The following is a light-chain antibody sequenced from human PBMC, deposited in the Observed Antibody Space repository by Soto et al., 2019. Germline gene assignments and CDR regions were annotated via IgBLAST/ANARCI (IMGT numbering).Light chain of an antibody. V-gene: IGKV3-20*01. CDR3: QQYGSSPYT. Sequence: EIVLTQAPGTQSLSPGERATLSCRASQSVSSSYLAWYQQKPGQAPRLLIYGASSRATGIPDRFSGSGSGTDFTLTISRLEPEDSAVYYCQQYGSSPYTFGQGTKLEIK. CDR1: QSVSSSY. CDR2: GAS. J-gene: IGKJ2*01.